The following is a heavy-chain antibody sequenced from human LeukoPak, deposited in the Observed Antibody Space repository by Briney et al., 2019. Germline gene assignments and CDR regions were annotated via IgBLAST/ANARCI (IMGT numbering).Heavy chain of an antibody. J-gene: IGHJ4*02. CDR2: IKQDGSEK. Sequence: GGSLRLSCAASGFTFSSYWMSWVRQAPGKGLEWVANIKQDGSEKYYVDSVKGRFTISRDNAKNSLYLQMNSLRVEDTAVYYCARSQNSYDYVWGSYRGYYFDYWGQGTLVTVSS. CDR3: ARSQNSYDYVWGSYRGYYFDY. D-gene: IGHD3-16*02. CDR1: GFTFSSYW. V-gene: IGHV3-7*01.